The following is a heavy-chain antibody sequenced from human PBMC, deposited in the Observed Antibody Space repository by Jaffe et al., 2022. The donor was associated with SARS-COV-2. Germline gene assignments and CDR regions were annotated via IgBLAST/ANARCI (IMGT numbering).Heavy chain of an antibody. V-gene: IGHV3-49*03. J-gene: IGHJ5*02. CDR2: IRSKTYYGTA. D-gene: IGHD6-19*01. CDR1: GLTFGDNG. CDR3: ARTVAIPLWFDP. Sequence: EVQLAESGGGLVQPGRSLRLSCIISGLTFGDNGLSWFRQAPGKGLEWVGFIRSKTYYGTAEYAASVKGRFTISRDDSRNIAYLQMNSLKTEDTAVYYCARTVAIPLWFDPWGQGTLVTVSS.